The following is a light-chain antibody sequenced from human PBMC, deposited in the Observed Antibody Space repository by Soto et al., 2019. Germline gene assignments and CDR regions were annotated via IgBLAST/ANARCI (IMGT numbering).Light chain of an antibody. Sequence: QSALTQPASVSGSPEQSITISCTGTSSDVGAYNLVSWYQQHPGKAPRLIIYESSKRPSGISHRFSGSKSDNTASLTISGLRAEDEAHYHCCSYAGSRTFVFGGGTKVTVL. CDR1: SSDVGAYNL. CDR2: ESS. J-gene: IGLJ3*02. CDR3: CSYAGSRTFV. V-gene: IGLV2-23*01.